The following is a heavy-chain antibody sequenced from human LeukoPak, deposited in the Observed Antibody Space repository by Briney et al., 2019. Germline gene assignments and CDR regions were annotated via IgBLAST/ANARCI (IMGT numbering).Heavy chain of an antibody. CDR3: AKDAGPQQLVFFNS. D-gene: IGHD6-6*01. Sequence: GGSLRLSCIATGFTFGNFGMSWVRQSPGQALEWVSTISGDGNNVHQADSVKGRFIISRDNSRSTLYLEMNSLRVEDTAIYYCAKDAGPQQLVFFNSWGQGTLVTVSS. CDR2: ISGDGNNV. J-gene: IGHJ4*02. CDR1: GFTFGNFG. V-gene: IGHV3-23*01.